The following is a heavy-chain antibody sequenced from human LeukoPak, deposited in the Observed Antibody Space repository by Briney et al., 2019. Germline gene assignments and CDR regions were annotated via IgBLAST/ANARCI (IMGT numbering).Heavy chain of an antibody. V-gene: IGHV3-23*01. CDR1: GFTFKNYA. J-gene: IGHJ4*02. CDR3: TKDYCSGASCPFDC. D-gene: IGHD2-15*01. CDR2: ISGSGSNT. Sequence: PRESLRLSCAASGFTFKNYAMTWVRQAPGKGLEWVSAISGSGSNTYYADSVKGRFTISRDNSKNTLYLQMNGLKAEDTAVYYCTKDYCSGASCPFDCWGQGTLVTVSS.